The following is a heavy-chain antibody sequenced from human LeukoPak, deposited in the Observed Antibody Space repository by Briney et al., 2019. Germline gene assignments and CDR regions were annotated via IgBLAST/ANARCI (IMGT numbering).Heavy chain of an antibody. J-gene: IGHJ4*03. CDR3: ARDAAGNTALDY. D-gene: IGHD5-18*01. Sequence: GGSLRLSCAASGFTFVSYWMHWVRHAPGKGLVWVSRISGYGSSIDFADSVKGRFTISRDNAKNTLYLQMNRLRAEATAVYSCARDAAGNTALDYWGEGTLVPVSS. CDR1: GFTFVSYW. V-gene: IGHV3-74*01. CDR2: ISGYGSSI.